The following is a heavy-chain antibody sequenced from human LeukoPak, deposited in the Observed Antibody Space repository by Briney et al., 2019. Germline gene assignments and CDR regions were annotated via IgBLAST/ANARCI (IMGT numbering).Heavy chain of an antibody. D-gene: IGHD3-3*01. CDR3: ARVAYYDFVYYGMDV. V-gene: IGHV1-2*02. CDR1: GYTFTGYY. Sequence: GASVTVSCKASGYTFTGYYMHWVRQAPGQGLEWMGWINPNSGGTNYAQKFEGRVTMTRDTSISTAYMELSWLTSDDTAVYYCARVAYYDFVYYGMDVWGQGTTVIVSS. J-gene: IGHJ6*02. CDR2: INPNSGGT.